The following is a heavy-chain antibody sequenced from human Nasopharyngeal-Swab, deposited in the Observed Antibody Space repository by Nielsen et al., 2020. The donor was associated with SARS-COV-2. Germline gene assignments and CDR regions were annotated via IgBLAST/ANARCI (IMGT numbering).Heavy chain of an antibody. V-gene: IGHV5-10-1*01. CDR2: FDPSDSYT. CDR3: ATTYYYDSSGYPLPYY. D-gene: IGHD3-22*01. J-gene: IGHJ4*02. Sequence: VRQMPGKGLEWRGRFDPSDSYTNYSPSFQGHVTISADKSISTAYLQWSSLKASDTAMYYCATTYYYDSSGYPLPYYWGQGTLVTVSS.